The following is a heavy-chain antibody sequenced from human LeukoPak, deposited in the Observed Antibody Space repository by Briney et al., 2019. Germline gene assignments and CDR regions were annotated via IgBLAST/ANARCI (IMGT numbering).Heavy chain of an antibody. Sequence: ASVKVSCKASGYTFTGYYMHWVRQAPGQGLEWMGWINPNSGGTNYAQKFQGRVTMTRDTSISTAYMELSRLRSDDTAVYYCAREYCSSTSCCPPDVWGQGTTVTVSS. V-gene: IGHV1-2*02. CDR1: GYTFTGYY. J-gene: IGHJ6*02. CDR2: INPNSGGT. CDR3: AREYCSSTSCCPPDV. D-gene: IGHD2-2*01.